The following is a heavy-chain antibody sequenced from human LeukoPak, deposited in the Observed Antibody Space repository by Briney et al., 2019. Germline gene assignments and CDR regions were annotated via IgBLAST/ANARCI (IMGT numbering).Heavy chain of an antibody. D-gene: IGHD3-10*01. CDR1: GGSISSSSYY. Sequence: SETLSLTCTVSGGSISSSSYYWSWIRQPPGKGLEWIGSIYYSGSTYYNPSLKSRVTISEDTSKNQFSLKLSSVTAADTAVYYCARDGDSPYYYGSGSYYSYNWFDPWGQGTLVTVSS. V-gene: IGHV4-39*07. J-gene: IGHJ5*02. CDR3: ARDGDSPYYYGSGSYYSYNWFDP. CDR2: IYYSGST.